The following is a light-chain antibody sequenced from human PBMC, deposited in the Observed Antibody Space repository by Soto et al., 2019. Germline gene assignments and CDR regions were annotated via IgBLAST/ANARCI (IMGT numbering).Light chain of an antibody. CDR1: SSDVGAYNY. J-gene: IGLJ1*01. CDR2: DVG. V-gene: IGLV2-14*01. CDR3: SSYTSTSTPHV. Sequence: QSALTQPASVSGSPGQSITISCTGTSSDVGAYNYVSWYQQYPGKAPKLMIYDVGNRPSGVSTRFSGSKSGNTASLTISGLQAEDEADYYCSSYTSTSTPHVFGTGTQLTVL.